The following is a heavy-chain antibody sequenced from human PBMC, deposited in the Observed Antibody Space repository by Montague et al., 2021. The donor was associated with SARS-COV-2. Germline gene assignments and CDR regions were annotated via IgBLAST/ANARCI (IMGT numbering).Heavy chain of an antibody. Sequence: CAISGDSVSSNLAAWNWIRQSPSRGLEWLGRTKYTSTRYETYAVSVQSRITITADTSKNQFSLHLNSVTPEDTAVYYCARDLCWAFDAWGLGTTVTVSA. CDR1: GDSVSSNLAA. J-gene: IGHJ3*01. D-gene: IGHD2-21*01. CDR3: ARDLCWAFDA. CDR2: TKYTSTRYE. V-gene: IGHV6-1*01.